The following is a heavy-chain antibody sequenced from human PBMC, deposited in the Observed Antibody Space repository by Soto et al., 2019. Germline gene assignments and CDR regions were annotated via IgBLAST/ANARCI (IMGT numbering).Heavy chain of an antibody. CDR1: GFAFDRFA. D-gene: IGHD3-9*01. CDR2: ISYSGGSR. J-gene: IGHJ4*02. V-gene: IGHV3-23*01. Sequence: EVKLLESGGGLVQPGGSLRLSCTASGFAFDRFATNWVRQAPGKGLQWVSSISYSGGSRYYADSVKGRFTVSRDNSKKTLFLQINNLRAEDTAVYYCAKATDTEYYDIDYWSQGTLVTVAS. CDR3: AKATDTEYYDIDY.